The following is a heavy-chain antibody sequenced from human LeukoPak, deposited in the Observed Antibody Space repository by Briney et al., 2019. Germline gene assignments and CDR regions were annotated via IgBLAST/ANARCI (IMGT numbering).Heavy chain of an antibody. V-gene: IGHV3-23*01. Sequence: GSLRLSCAASGFTFSSSAMSWVRQAPGKGLEWVSAISNNGGYTYYADSVQGRFTISRDNSKSALCLQMNSLRAEDTAVYYCAKQLGYCSDGSCYFPYWGQGTLVTVSS. CDR2: ISNNGGYT. J-gene: IGHJ4*02. CDR1: GFTFSSSA. D-gene: IGHD2-15*01. CDR3: AKQLGYCSDGSCYFPY.